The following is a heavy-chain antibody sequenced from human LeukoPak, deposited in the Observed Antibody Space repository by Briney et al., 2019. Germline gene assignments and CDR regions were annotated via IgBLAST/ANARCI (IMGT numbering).Heavy chain of an antibody. CDR1: GGSVSSGSYY. V-gene: IGHV4-61*01. J-gene: IGHJ4*02. D-gene: IGHD3-3*01. Sequence: SETLSLTCTVPGGSVSSGSYYWSWIRQPPGKGLEWIGYICYSGSTNYNPSLKSRVTISVDTSKNQSSLKLSSVTAADTAVYYCARGSDYDFWSGPFFDYWGQGTLVTVSS. CDR2: ICYSGST. CDR3: ARGSDYDFWSGPFFDY.